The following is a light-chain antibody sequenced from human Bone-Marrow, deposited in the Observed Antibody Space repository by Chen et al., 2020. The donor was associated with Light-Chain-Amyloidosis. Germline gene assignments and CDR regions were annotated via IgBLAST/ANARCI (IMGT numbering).Light chain of an antibody. CDR2: NNN. Sequence: QSVLTQPPSASGTPGQRVTISCSGSSSNVGSNTVNWYQQLPGAAPTRRIYNNNPRPSGVPDRVSDSKSGTAASLAISGLQSVDEADYYWAAWDDSLNEGVFGGGTRLTVL. CDR1: SSNVGSNT. J-gene: IGLJ2*01. CDR3: AAWDDSLNEGV. V-gene: IGLV1-44*01.